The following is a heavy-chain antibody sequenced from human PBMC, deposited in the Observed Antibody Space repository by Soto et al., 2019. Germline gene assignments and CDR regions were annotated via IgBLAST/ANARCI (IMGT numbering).Heavy chain of an antibody. D-gene: IGHD6-13*01. J-gene: IGHJ6*02. V-gene: IGHV4-59*08. CDR2: IHYSGST. CDR1: AGSISPYY. Sequence: SETRSLTCTGSAGSISPYYWRWIRQPPGRGLEWIGYIHYSGSTKYIPSLNSRVTISIDTSKYQFSLRLTSVTAADTAVYYCARLSGIGYYYFGMDVWGQGTSVTVS. CDR3: ARLSGIGYYYFGMDV.